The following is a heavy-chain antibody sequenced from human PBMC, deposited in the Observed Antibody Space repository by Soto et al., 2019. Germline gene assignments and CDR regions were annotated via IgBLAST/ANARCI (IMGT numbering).Heavy chain of an antibody. CDR2: IYHSGST. J-gene: IGHJ5*02. V-gene: IGHV4-38-2*01. Sequence: PSETLSLTCAVSGYSISSGYYWGWIRQPPGKGLEWIGSIYHSGSTYYNPSLKSRVTISVDTSKNQFSLKLSSVTAADTAVYYCARGIPEHSGYSSGGDWFDPWGQGTLVTVSS. CDR1: GYSISSGYY. CDR3: ARGIPEHSGYSSGGDWFDP. D-gene: IGHD6-19*01.